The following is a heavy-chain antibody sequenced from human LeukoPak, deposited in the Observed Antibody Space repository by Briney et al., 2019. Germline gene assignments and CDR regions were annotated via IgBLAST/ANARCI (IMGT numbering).Heavy chain of an antibody. CDR1: GFTFDSYA. J-gene: IGHJ4*02. D-gene: IGHD2-15*01. CDR2: ISGSGGNT. CDR3: AKAPTGYCSGGSCYHFDY. V-gene: IGHV3-23*01. Sequence: GGSLRLSCAASGFTFDSYAMSWVRQAPGKGLEWVSAISGSGGNTYYADSVKGRFTISRDNSKNTLYLQMNSLRAEDTAVYYCAKAPTGYCSGGSCYHFDYWGQGTQVTVSS.